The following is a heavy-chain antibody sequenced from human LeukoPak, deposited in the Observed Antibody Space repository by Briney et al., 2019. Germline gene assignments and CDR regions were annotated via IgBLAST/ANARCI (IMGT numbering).Heavy chain of an antibody. CDR2: TNWNGGST. Sequence: GGSLRLSCVASGFTFDDYGMGWVRQVPGKGLEWVSGTNWNGGSTGYADSVKGRFTISRDNAKNSLYLQMNSLRAEDTAFYYCARGTEVYYDRSSYHSYWGQGTLVTVSS. D-gene: IGHD3-22*01. CDR1: GFTFDDYG. V-gene: IGHV3-20*04. CDR3: ARGTEVYYDRSSYHSY. J-gene: IGHJ4*02.